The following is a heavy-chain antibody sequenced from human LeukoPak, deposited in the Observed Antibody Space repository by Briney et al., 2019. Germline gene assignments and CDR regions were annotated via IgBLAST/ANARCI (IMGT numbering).Heavy chain of an antibody. D-gene: IGHD3-10*01. CDR3: ARRHGSGSDYRGVDY. J-gene: IGHJ4*02. CDR1: GYTFTSHN. Sequence: ASVKVSCKASGYTFTSHNLHWVRQASGQGLEWMGWINPNSGDTNYAQKSQGRVTMTRDTSISTAYMELSTLRSDDTAVFYCARRHGSGSDYRGVDYWGQGTLVTVSS. CDR2: INPNSGDT. V-gene: IGHV1-2*02.